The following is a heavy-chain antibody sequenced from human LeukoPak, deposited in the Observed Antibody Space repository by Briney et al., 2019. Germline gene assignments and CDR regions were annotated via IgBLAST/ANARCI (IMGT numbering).Heavy chain of an antibody. V-gene: IGHV4-59*01. CDR1: GGSISSYY. J-gene: IGHJ4*02. CDR2: IYYSGST. Sequence: TSETLSLTCTVSGGSISSYYWSWIRQPPGKGLEWIGYIYYSGSTNYNPSLKSRVSISVDTSKNQFSLKLNSVTAADTAVYHCARDRDDYVWGSYRIFDYWGQGTLVTVSS. CDR3: ARDRDDYVWGSYRIFDY. D-gene: IGHD3-16*02.